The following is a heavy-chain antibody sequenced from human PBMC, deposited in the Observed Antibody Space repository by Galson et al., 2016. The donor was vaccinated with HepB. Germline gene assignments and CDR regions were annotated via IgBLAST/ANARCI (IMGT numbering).Heavy chain of an antibody. CDR2: VYYIGST. Sequence: SETLSLTCTVSGGSISSFYWNWIRQPPGKGLEWIGYVYYIGSTNYNPSLKSRVTISVDTSKNQFSLKLTSVTAADTAVYFCARGDHYGDKYYDSWGQGTLVTVSS. CDR1: GGSISSFY. V-gene: IGHV4-59*01. CDR3: ARGDHYGDKYYDS. J-gene: IGHJ4*02. D-gene: IGHD4-23*01.